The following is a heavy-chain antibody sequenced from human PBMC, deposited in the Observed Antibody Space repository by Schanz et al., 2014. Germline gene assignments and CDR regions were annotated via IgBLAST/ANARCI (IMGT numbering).Heavy chain of an antibody. J-gene: IGHJ4*02. CDR1: GFTFRNYG. V-gene: IGHV3-7*03. CDR2: IKQEGDEK. Sequence: EVQLVESGGGLVQPGGSLRLSCAASGFTFRNYGMSWVRQAPGKGLEWVASIKQEGDEKNYVDSVKGRFTISRDNSKNTLFLQMSSLRAEDTAVYYCARDSGSSSWYPSDYWGQGTLVTVSS. CDR3: ARDSGSSSWYPSDY. D-gene: IGHD6-13*01.